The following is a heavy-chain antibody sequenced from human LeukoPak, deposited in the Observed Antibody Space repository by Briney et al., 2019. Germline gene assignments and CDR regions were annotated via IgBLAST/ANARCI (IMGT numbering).Heavy chain of an antibody. CDR1: GYTLTELS. J-gene: IGHJ4*02. Sequence: ASVKVSCKVSGYTLTELSMHWVRQAPGKGLEWMGGFDPEDGETIYAQKFQGRVTMTEDTSTDTAYMELSSLRSEDTAVYYCARGRRITMIVVVTRLGYFDYWGQGTLVTVSS. CDR2: FDPEDGET. CDR3: ARGRRITMIVVVTRLGYFDY. D-gene: IGHD3-22*01. V-gene: IGHV1-24*01.